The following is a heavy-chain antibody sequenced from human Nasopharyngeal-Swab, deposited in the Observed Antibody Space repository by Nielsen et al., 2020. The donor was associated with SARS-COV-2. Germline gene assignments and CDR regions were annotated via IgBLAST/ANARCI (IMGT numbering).Heavy chain of an antibody. CDR1: GFTFDDYA. D-gene: IGHD3-3*01. V-gene: IGHV3-9*01. CDR2: ISWNSGSI. J-gene: IGHJ4*02. CDR3: AGGVITPFDY. Sequence: SLKISCAASGFTFDDYAMHWVRQAPGKGLEWVSGISWNSGSISYADSVKGRFTISRDNAKNSLYLQMNSLRAEDTALYYCAGGVITPFDYWGQGTLVTVSS.